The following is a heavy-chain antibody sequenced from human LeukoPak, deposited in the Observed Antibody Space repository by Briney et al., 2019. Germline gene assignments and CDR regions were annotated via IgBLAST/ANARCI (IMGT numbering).Heavy chain of an antibody. J-gene: IGHJ4*02. CDR3: AAPPHYSIVVVPAAISLRHDY. V-gene: IGHV4-39*07. CDR2: IYYSGST. CDR1: GGSISSSSYY. Sequence: SETLSLTCTVSGGSISSSSYYWGWIRQPPGKGLEWIGSIYYSGSTYYNPSLKSRVTISVDTSKNQFSLKLSSVTAADTAVYYCAAPPHYSIVVVPAAISLRHDYWGQGTLVTVSS. D-gene: IGHD2-2*02.